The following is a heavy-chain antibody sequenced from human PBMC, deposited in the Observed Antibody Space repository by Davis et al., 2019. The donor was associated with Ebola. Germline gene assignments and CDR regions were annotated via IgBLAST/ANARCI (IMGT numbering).Heavy chain of an antibody. CDR1: GFTFSNFG. J-gene: IGHJ2*01. CDR2: ISFDGNDN. Sequence: GESLKISCAASGFTFSNFGIHWVRRAPGKGLEWVTVISFDGNDNYSADSVRGRFTVSRDNSKNTVYLQMDSLRPEDTAVYYCARVPRSYYAHDWYFDLWGRGTLVTVSS. V-gene: IGHV3-30*03. D-gene: IGHD1-26*01. CDR3: ARVPRSYYAHDWYFDL.